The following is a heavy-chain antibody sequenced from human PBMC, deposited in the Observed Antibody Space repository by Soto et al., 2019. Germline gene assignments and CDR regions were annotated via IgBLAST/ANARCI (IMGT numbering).Heavy chain of an antibody. CDR2: INPKSGDT. CDR3: ARVPGHKNSRGDF. J-gene: IGHJ4*02. CDR1: GYTFTHYF. Sequence: QVHLMQSGPEVRRPGASVTVSCKASGYTFTHYFIHWVRRAPGQGLEWMGYINPKSGDTHYSQTFRGRVSITRDTSTDTANMGLSSLKSDDTAVYFCARVPGHKNSRGDFWGQGTPITVSS. D-gene: IGHD1-7*01. V-gene: IGHV1-2*02.